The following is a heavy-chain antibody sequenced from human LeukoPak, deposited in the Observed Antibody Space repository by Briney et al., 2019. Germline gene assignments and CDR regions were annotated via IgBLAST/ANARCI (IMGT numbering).Heavy chain of an antibody. CDR1: GGSISSSSYY. CDR2: IYYSGST. Sequence: SETLSLTCTVSGGSISSSSYYWGWIRQPPGKGLEWIGSIYYSGSTYYNPSLKSRVTISVDTSKNQFSLKLSSVTAADTAVYYCARVPYYYDSSGYPLGYFDYWGQGTLVTVSS. J-gene: IGHJ4*02. D-gene: IGHD3-22*01. CDR3: ARVPYYYDSSGYPLGYFDY. V-gene: IGHV4-39*07.